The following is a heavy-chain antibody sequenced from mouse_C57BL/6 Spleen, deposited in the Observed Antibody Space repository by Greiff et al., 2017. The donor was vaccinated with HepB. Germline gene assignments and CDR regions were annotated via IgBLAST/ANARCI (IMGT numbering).Heavy chain of an antibody. Sequence: QVHVKQPGAELVKPGASVKLSCKASGYTFTSYWMHWVKQRPGRGLEWIGRIDPNSGGTKYNEKFKSKATLTVDKPSSTAYMQLSSLTSEDSAVYYCARGNYGSSYDWYFDVWGTGTTVTVSS. V-gene: IGHV1-72*01. J-gene: IGHJ1*03. CDR3: ARGNYGSSYDWYFDV. D-gene: IGHD1-1*01. CDR1: GYTFTSYW. CDR2: IDPNSGGT.